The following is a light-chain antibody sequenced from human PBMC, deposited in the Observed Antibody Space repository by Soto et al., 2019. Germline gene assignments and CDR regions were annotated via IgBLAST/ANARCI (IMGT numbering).Light chain of an antibody. CDR3: LQHYNYPWT. J-gene: IGKJ1*01. V-gene: IGKV1-6*01. CDR2: SAS. CDR1: QDNGSV. Sequence: AILMTQSPSSPSASVGDRVTLTCRASQDNGSVLGWYQQKPGKAPKVLIYSASSLQSGVPSRFSGSGSGTDFTLTISSLQPEDFATYYCLQHYNYPWTFGQGTKVEIK.